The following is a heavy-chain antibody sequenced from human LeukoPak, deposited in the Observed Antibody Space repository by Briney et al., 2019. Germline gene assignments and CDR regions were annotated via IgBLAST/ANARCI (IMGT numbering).Heavy chain of an antibody. CDR1: GFTFSSYG. CDR2: ISGSGGST. CDR3: AKGATYYDILTGYTKDRYYYYMDV. D-gene: IGHD3-9*01. V-gene: IGHV3-23*01. Sequence: GGSLRLSCAASGFTFSSYGMSWVRQAPGQGLEWVSAISGSGGSTYYADSVKGRFTISRDNSKNTLYLQMNSLRAEDTAVYYCAKGATYYDILTGYTKDRYYYYMDVWGKGTTVTISS. J-gene: IGHJ6*03.